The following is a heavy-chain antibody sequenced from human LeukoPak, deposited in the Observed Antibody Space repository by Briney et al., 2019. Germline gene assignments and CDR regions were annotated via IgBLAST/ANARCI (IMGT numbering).Heavy chain of an antibody. Sequence: SVKVSCKASGGTFSSYAISWVRQAPGQGLEWMGGIIPIFGTANYAQKFQGRVTITADESTGTAYMELSSLRSEDTAVYYCARAMGYCSSTSCYRHYYYYYMDVWGKGTTVTVSS. V-gene: IGHV1-69*13. D-gene: IGHD2-2*01. CDR3: ARAMGYCSSTSCYRHYYYYYMDV. CDR1: GGTFSSYA. J-gene: IGHJ6*03. CDR2: IIPIFGTA.